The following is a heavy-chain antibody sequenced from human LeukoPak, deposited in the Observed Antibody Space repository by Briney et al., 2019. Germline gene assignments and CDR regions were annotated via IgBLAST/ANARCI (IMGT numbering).Heavy chain of an antibody. CDR3: ARWWELLDAFDI. CDR1: GFTFSSYS. CDR2: ISSSSSYI. V-gene: IGHV3-21*01. J-gene: IGHJ3*02. D-gene: IGHD1-26*01. Sequence: GGSLRLSCAASGFTFSSYSMNWVRQAPGKGLEWVSSISSSSSYIYYADSVKGRFTISRDNAKNSLYLQMNSLRAEDTAVYYCARWWELLDAFDIWGQGTMVTLSS.